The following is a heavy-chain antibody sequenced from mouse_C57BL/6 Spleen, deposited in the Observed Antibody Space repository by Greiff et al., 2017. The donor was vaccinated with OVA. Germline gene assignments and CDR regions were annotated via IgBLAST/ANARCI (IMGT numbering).Heavy chain of an antibody. CDR1: GYTFTSYW. CDR3: ARRERRNFSYYFDY. J-gene: IGHJ2*01. CDR2: IDPSDSYT. V-gene: IGHV1-50*01. Sequence: QVQLQQPGAELVKPGASVKLSCKASGYTFTSYWMQWVKQRPGQGLEWIGEIDPSDSYTNYNQKFKGKATLTVDTSSSTAYMQLSSLTSEDSAVYYCARRERRNFSYYFDYWGQGTTLTVSS.